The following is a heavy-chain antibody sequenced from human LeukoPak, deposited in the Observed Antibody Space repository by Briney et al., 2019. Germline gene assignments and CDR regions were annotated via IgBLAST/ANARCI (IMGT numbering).Heavy chain of an antibody. Sequence: SETLSLTCTVSGGSINSYYWSWIRQPPGKGLEWIGYIYYNGRTNYNPSLKSRVTISVDRSKNQFSLKLRSVTAADTAVYYCARQTGSGLFILPGGQGTLVTVSS. D-gene: IGHD3/OR15-3a*01. CDR3: ARQTGSGLFILP. V-gene: IGHV4-59*01. J-gene: IGHJ4*02. CDR1: GGSINSYY. CDR2: IYYNGRT.